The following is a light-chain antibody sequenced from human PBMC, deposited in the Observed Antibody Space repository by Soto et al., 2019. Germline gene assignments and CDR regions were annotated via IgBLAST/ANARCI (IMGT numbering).Light chain of an antibody. CDR1: HSISSY. J-gene: IGKJ5*01. CDR2: AAS. CDR3: QQSYSTPPVT. V-gene: IGKV1-39*01. Sequence: DIQMTQSPSSLSASVGDIFTITCRASHSISSYLNWYQQKPGKAPKLLIYAASSLQSGVPSRFSGSGSGTDFTLTISSLKTEDFATYYCQQSYSTPPVTFGHGTRLEIK.